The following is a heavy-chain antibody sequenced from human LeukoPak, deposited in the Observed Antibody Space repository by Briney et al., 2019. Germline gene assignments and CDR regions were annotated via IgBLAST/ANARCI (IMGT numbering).Heavy chain of an antibody. D-gene: IGHD5-12*01. CDR1: GFTFSSYS. CDR2: ISSSSSTI. Sequence: GGSLRLSCAASGFTFSSYSMNWVRQAPGKGLEWVSYISSSSSTIYYADSVKGRFTISRDNAKNSLYLQMNSLRAEDTAVYYCARVKIVATIVHDAFDIWGQGTMVTVSS. CDR3: ARVKIVATIVHDAFDI. J-gene: IGHJ3*02. V-gene: IGHV3-48*04.